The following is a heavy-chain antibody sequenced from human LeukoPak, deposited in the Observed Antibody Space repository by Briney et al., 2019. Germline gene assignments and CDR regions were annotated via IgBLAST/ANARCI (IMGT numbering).Heavy chain of an antibody. J-gene: IGHJ4*02. Sequence: SETLSLTCTVSGGSISSGSYYWSWIRQPAGKGLEWIGRIYTSGSTNYNPSLKSRVTISVDTSKNQFSLKLSSVTAADTAVYYCARRAVGTFDYWGQGTLVTVSS. CDR1: GGSISSGSYY. V-gene: IGHV4-61*02. CDR3: ARRAVGTFDY. CDR2: IYTSGST. D-gene: IGHD6-13*01.